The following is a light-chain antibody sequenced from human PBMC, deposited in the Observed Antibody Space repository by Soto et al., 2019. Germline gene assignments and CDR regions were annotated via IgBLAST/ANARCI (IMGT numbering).Light chain of an antibody. CDR3: QHYSTVWA. J-gene: IGKJ1*01. V-gene: IGKV1-5*01. CDR2: DAS. Sequence: DIQMTQSPSTLSSSVEDRVTITCRASQSISTGLAWFQQKPGKAPNLLIYDASTLESGVPSRFSGSGSGTEFTLTISCLQPDDFATYYCQHYSTVWAFGQGTKVDIK. CDR1: QSISTG.